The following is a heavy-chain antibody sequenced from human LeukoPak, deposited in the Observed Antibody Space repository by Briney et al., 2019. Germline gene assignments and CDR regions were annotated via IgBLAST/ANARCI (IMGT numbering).Heavy chain of an antibody. CDR2: ISGNGGST. D-gene: IGHD3-22*01. CDR3: ARLVYYYDSSGYDY. Sequence: PGGSLRLSCAASGFTFSTYAMHWVRQAPKKGLEYVSAISGNGGSTYYANSVKGRFTISRDNSKNTLYLQTGSLRAEDMAVYYCARLVYYYDSSGYDYWGQGTLVTVSS. J-gene: IGHJ4*02. CDR1: GFTFSTYA. V-gene: IGHV3-64*01.